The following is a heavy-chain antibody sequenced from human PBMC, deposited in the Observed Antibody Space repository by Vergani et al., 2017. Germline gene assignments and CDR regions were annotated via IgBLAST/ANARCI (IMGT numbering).Heavy chain of an antibody. V-gene: IGHV3-30-3*01. CDR3: ARDLEGGGVVVPRLRVLDY. Sequence: QVQLVESGGGVVQPGRSLRLSCAASGFTFSSYAMHWVRQAPGKGLEWVAVISYDGSNKYYADSVKGRFTISRDNSKNTLYLQMNSLRAEDTAVYYCARDLEGGGVVVPRLRVLDYWGQGTLVTVSS. J-gene: IGHJ4*02. CDR2: ISYDGSNK. D-gene: IGHD2-15*01. CDR1: GFTFSSYA.